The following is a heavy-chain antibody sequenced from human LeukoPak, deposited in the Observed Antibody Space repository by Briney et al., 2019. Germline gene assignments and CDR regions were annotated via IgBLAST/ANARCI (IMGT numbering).Heavy chain of an antibody. Sequence: GGSLRLSCAASGFTFSNYAIHWVRQAPGKGLEWVSIVGGSGVKTYYADSVKGRFTISRDNSKNTVYLQMNSLRAEDTAVYYCAREGETITIFGVVIEYYFDYWGQGTLVTVSS. CDR1: GFTFSNYA. V-gene: IGHV3-23*01. J-gene: IGHJ4*02. CDR2: VGGSGVKT. CDR3: AREGETITIFGVVIEYYFDY. D-gene: IGHD3-3*01.